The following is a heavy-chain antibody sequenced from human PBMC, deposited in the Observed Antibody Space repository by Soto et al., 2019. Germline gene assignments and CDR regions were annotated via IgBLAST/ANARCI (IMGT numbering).Heavy chain of an antibody. CDR2: IYYSGST. CDR1: GGSISSSSYY. D-gene: IGHD6-6*01. J-gene: IGHJ6*02. V-gene: IGHV4-39*01. Sequence: SETLSLTCTVSGGSISSSSYYWGWIRQPPGKGLEWIGSIYYSGSTYYNPSLKSRVTISVDTSKNQFSLKLSSVTAADTAVYYCARLPIAARLHYYYGMDVWGQGTTVTVSS. CDR3: ARLPIAARLHYYYGMDV.